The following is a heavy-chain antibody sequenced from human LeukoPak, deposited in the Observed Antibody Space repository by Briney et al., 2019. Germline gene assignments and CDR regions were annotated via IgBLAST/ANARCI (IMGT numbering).Heavy chain of an antibody. V-gene: IGHV1-18*01. D-gene: IGHD2-2*01. J-gene: IGHJ4*02. CDR1: GYAFTSYG. CDR3: ARAPVVPAASSPLDY. Sequence: ASVKVSCKASGYAFTSYGISWVRQAPGQGLEWMGWISAYNGNTNYAQKLQGRVTMTTDTSTGTAYIELRSLRCDDTAVYYCARAPVVPAASSPLDYWGQGTLVTVSS. CDR2: ISAYNGNT.